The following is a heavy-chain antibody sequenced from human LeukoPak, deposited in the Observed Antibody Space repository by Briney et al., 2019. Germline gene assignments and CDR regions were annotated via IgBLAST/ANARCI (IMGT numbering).Heavy chain of an antibody. CDR2: INPNSGGT. V-gene: IGHV1-2*02. D-gene: IGHD6-19*01. CDR1: GYTFTVYY. Sequence: SVSVSCKASGYTFTVYYMHWVPQAPGQGLEGMGWINPNSGGTNYTQKFQGRVTITRDTSISTAYMERSRLRSDDTAVYYGARAKGIAVAGTGFVLGYWGQGTLVTVSS. CDR3: ARAKGIAVAGTGFVLGY. J-gene: IGHJ4*02.